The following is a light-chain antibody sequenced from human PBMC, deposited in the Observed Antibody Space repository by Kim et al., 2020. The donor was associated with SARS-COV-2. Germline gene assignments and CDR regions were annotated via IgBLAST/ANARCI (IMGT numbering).Light chain of an antibody. CDR2: YDD. CDR3: AVWDDSLNGVV. V-gene: IGLV1-36*01. J-gene: IGLJ2*01. CDR1: TSNVGNNA. Sequence: QSVLTQPPSVSEAPRQRVTISCSGSTSNVGNNAVNWYQQLPGKAPKLLIYYDDLLPSGISNRFSGSKSGTSASLAISGLQSDDEADYYCAVWDDSLNGVVFGGVTQLTVL.